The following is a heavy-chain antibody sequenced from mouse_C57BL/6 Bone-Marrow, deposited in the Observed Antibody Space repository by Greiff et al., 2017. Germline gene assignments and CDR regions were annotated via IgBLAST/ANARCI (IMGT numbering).Heavy chain of an antibody. CDR3: ARGYNYDYAMDD. D-gene: IGHD2-12*01. Sequence: EVQRVEPGPELVKPGASVKISCKASGYSFTDYNMHWVKQSNGKSLEWIGVINPNYGTTSYNQKFKGKATLTVDQPSSTAYMQLNSLTSEDSAVYYCARGYNYDYAMDDWGQGTSVTVSS. CDR2: INPNYGTT. J-gene: IGHJ4*01. V-gene: IGHV1-39*01. CDR1: GYSFTDYN.